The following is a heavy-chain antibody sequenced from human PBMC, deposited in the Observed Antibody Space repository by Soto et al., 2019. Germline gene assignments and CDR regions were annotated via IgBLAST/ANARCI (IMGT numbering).Heavy chain of an antibody. CDR1: GGTFSSYS. CDR3: SGGDYGSGHYYGMDV. J-gene: IGHJ6*02. V-gene: IGHV1-69*13. D-gene: IGHD3-10*01. Sequence: SVKVSCKASGGTFSSYSISWVRQAPGQGLEWMGGIIPILGTANYAQKSQGRVTITADESTSTAYMELSSLVCEDTAVYYCSGGDYGSGHYYGMDVWGQGTTVTVSS. CDR2: IIPILGTA.